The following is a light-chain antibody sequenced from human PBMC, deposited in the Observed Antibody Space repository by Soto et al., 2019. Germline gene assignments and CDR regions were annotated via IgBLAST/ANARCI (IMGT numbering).Light chain of an antibody. V-gene: IGLV2-23*01. CDR2: EAT. Sequence: SVLARPASVSGSPGQSIAISCTGTSIDVGTYNLVSWYQQHPGKAPKLMFYEATKRPSGISDRFSGSKSGNTASLTISGLQAEDEADYFCCSYAGSSTFVFGTGTKVTVL. CDR3: CSYAGSSTFV. CDR1: SIDVGTYNL. J-gene: IGLJ1*01.